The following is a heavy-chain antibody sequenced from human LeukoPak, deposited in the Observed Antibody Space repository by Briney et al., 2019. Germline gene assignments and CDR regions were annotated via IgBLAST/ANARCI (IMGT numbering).Heavy chain of an antibody. D-gene: IGHD2-15*01. CDR2: INPNSGGT. CDR3: ARAGSCSGGSCSYNWFDP. CDR1: GYTFTGHY. J-gene: IGHJ5*02. V-gene: IGHV1-2*02. Sequence: GALVKVSCKASGYTFTGHYMYWVRQAPGQGLEWMGWINPNSGGTNYAQKFQGRVTMTRDTSISTAYMELSRLRSDDTAVYYCARAGSCSGGSCSYNWFDPWGQGTLVTVSS.